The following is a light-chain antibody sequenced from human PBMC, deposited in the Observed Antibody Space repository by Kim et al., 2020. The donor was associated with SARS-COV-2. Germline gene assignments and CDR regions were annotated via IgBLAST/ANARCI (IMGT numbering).Light chain of an antibody. Sequence: AGERATPACRASQSVSSNYLAWYQQKPGQAPRLLIYGASSRATGIPDRFSGSGSGTDFTLTITRLEPEDFAVFYCQQYRSSPATFGQRAQVDSK. J-gene: IGKJ1*01. CDR1: QSVSSNY. V-gene: IGKV3-20*01. CDR2: GAS. CDR3: QQYRSSPAT.